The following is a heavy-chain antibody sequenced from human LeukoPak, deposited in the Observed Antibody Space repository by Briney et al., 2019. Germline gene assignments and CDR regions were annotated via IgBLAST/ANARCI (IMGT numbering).Heavy chain of an antibody. Sequence: GGSLRLSCAASGFTFSTYSMNWVRQAPGKGLEWVSSISSSSSYIYYADSVQGRFTISRDNAKNSLYLQMNSLRAEDTAVYYCARGIGTGRQPFDYWGQGTLVTVSS. CDR2: ISSSSSYI. CDR3: ARGIGTGRQPFDY. J-gene: IGHJ4*02. V-gene: IGHV3-21*01. CDR1: GFTFSTYS. D-gene: IGHD1-1*01.